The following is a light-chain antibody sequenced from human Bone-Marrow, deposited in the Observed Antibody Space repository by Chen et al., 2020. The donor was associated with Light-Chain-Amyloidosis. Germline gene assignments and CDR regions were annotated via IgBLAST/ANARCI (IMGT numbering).Light chain of an antibody. J-gene: IGKJ4*01. CDR1: LKRNNDY. CDR3: QNHGGSPFS. V-gene: IGKV3-20*01. Sequence: EIVLTQSPGTLSVSPGDRVTLSCRASLKRNNDYLAWYQQKPGQPHRLLIYAASFRATGVPDKFSGSASGTDFNLTLSRVESEDFAVYYCQNHGGSPFSFGGGTRVDI. CDR2: AAS.